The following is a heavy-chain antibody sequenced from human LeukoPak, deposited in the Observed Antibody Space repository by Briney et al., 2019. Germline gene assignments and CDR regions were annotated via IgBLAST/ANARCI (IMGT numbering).Heavy chain of an antibody. Sequence: PGGSLRLSCAASGFTFSSYAMHWVRQAPGKGLEWVAVISYDGSNEYYADSVKGRFTISRDNSKNTLYLQMNSLRAEDTAVYYCATGAGVYYYYYMDVWGKGTTVTVSS. CDR3: ATGAGVYYYYYMDV. D-gene: IGHD1-26*01. CDR1: GFTFSSYA. J-gene: IGHJ6*03. CDR2: ISYDGSNE. V-gene: IGHV3-30-3*01.